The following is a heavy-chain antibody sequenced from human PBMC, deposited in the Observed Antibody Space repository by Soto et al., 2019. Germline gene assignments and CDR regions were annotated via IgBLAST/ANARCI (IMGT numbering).Heavy chain of an antibody. CDR2: IWYDGSNK. CDR1: GFTFSGHA. V-gene: IGHV3-33*01. Sequence: QVQVVESGGGVVQPGRSLRLSCTASGFTFSGHAMHWVRQAPGKGLEWVAQIWYDGSNKYYADSVKGRFTISRDNSKHTLYVQMDSLRVEDTAVYYCARDGQPLAPYALDVWGQGTSVTVSS. CDR3: ARDGQPLAPYALDV. D-gene: IGHD6-13*01. J-gene: IGHJ6*02.